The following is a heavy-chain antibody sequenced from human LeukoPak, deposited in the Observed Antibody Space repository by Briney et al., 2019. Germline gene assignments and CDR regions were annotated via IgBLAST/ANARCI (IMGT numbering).Heavy chain of an antibody. CDR2: ISSSGSTR. J-gene: IGHJ3*02. V-gene: IGHV3-48*03. D-gene: IGHD1-26*01. CDR3: AENSGSSLDAFDI. CDR1: GFTFSSYE. Sequence: GGSLRLSCAASGFTFSSYEMNWVRQAPGKGLEWVSYISSSGSTRYYPDSVKGRFTISRDNAKNSLYLQMSSLRAEDTAVYYCAENSGSSLDAFDIWGQGTMVTVSS.